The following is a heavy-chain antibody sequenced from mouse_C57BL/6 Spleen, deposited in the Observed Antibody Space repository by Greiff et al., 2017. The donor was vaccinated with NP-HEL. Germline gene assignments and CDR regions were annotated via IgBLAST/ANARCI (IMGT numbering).Heavy chain of an antibody. CDR3: ARIGPRAWFAY. D-gene: IGHD3-1*01. Sequence: QVQLQQPGAELVKPGASVKLSCKASGYTFTSYWMQWVKQRPGQGLEWIGEIDPSDSYTNYNQKFKGKATLTVDTSSSTAYMQLSSLTSEDSAVYYCARIGPRAWFAYWGQGTLVTVSA. CDR2: IDPSDSYT. CDR1: GYTFTSYW. J-gene: IGHJ3*01. V-gene: IGHV1-50*01.